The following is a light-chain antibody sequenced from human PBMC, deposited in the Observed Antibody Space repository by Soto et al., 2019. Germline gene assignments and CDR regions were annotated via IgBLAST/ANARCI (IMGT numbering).Light chain of an antibody. CDR1: QSVRTN. CDR3: QQYNDWPPYT. CDR2: DAS. Sequence: EIVMTQSPVTLSVSPGERATLSCRASQSVRTNLAWYQQKPGQPPRVLIYDASTRATGIPARFSGSASGTEFTLTISNLQSEDFAVYYCQQYNDWPPYTFGQGTKVEIK. J-gene: IGKJ2*01. V-gene: IGKV3-15*01.